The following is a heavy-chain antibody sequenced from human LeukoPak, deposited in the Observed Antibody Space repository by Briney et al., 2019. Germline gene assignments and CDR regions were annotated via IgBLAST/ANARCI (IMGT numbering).Heavy chain of an antibody. J-gene: IGHJ4*02. CDR2: IYTGGST. CDR1: GGSISSYY. CDR3: AGDYGDYLPFDY. Sequence: SETLSLTCTVSGGSISSYYWSWIRQPAGKGLEWIGRIYTGGSTNYNPSLKSRVTMSVDTSKNQFSLKLSSVTAADTAVYYCAGDYGDYLPFDYWGRGTLVTVSS. D-gene: IGHD4-17*01. V-gene: IGHV4-4*07.